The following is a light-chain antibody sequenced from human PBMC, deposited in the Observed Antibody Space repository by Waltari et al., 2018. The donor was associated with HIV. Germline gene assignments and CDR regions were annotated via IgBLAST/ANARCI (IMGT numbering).Light chain of an antibody. Sequence: EIVMTQSPATLSVSPGERATLSCRASQSVSSNLAWYQQKPGQAPRLLIYGASTRATGIPARFSGSGSGTEFTLTISSLQSEDFAVYYCQQYGSPFGQGTKLEIK. CDR3: QQYGSP. J-gene: IGKJ2*01. V-gene: IGKV3-15*01. CDR1: QSVSSN. CDR2: GAS.